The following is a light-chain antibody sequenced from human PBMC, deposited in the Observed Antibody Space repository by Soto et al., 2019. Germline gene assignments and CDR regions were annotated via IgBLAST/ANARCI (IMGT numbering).Light chain of an antibody. J-gene: IGKJ1*01. CDR3: QHLGGSPWT. Sequence: EIVLTQSPATLSLSPGERATLSCRASQSVSSYLLWYQQKPGQTPRLLIYDASNRATGIPARFSGSGSGTEFTLIISRLEPEDFAVYYCQHLGGSPWTFGQGTKVDIK. V-gene: IGKV3-11*01. CDR1: QSVSSY. CDR2: DAS.